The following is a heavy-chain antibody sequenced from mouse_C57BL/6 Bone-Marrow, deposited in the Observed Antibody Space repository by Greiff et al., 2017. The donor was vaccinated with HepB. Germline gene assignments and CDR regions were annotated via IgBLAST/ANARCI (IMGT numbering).Heavy chain of an antibody. CDR3: ARHEDDYYGSSYLAMDY. V-gene: IGHV1-62-2*01. CDR1: GYTFTEYT. CDR2: FYPGSGSI. D-gene: IGHD1-1*01. Sequence: QVTLKESGAELVKPGASVKLSCKASGYTFTEYTIHWVKQRSGQGLEWIGWFYPGSGSIKYNEKFKDKATLTADKSSSTVYMELSRLTSEDSAVYFCARHEDDYYGSSYLAMDYWGQGTSVTVSS. J-gene: IGHJ4*01.